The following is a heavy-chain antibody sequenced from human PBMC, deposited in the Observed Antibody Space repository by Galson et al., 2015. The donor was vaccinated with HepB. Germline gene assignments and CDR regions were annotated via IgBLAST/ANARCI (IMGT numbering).Heavy chain of an antibody. CDR2: INPKSSNT. D-gene: IGHD3/OR15-3a*01. Sequence: SVKVSCKASGYTFTRYAMSWVRQAPGQGLEWMGWINPKSSNTNYAQKFQGRITMTADTSTSTAYMELRSLTSDDTAMYYCARVGLLLPDCFDFWGQGSLVTVSS. CDR3: ARVGLLLPDCFDF. CDR1: GYTFTRYA. J-gene: IGHJ4*02. V-gene: IGHV1-18*01.